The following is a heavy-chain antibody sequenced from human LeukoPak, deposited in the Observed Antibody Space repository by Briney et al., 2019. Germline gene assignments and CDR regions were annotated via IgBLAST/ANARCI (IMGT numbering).Heavy chain of an antibody. V-gene: IGHV1-18*01. CDR2: ISAYNGNT. CDR1: GYTFTRYG. D-gene: IGHD6-19*01. Sequence: EASVKVSCKASGYTFTRYGITWVRQAPGHGLEWIGWISAYNGNTNYAQKLQGRVTMTTDTSTSTAYMELRSLRSDDTAVYYCARRAVAGPSDYWGQGTLVTVSS. J-gene: IGHJ4*02. CDR3: ARRAVAGPSDY.